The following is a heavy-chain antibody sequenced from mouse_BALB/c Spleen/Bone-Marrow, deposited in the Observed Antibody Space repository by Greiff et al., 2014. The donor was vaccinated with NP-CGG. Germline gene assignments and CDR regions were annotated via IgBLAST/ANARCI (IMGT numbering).Heavy chain of an antibody. V-gene: IGHV14-3*02. CDR3: ARYRLGTYFDY. Sequence: VQLQQSGAELVKPGASVELSCTASGFKIKDTYMHWVRQRPEQGLEWIGRIDPANGDTRYDPKFQGKATITADTSSSTAYLQLSSLTSEDTAVYCCARYRLGTYFDYWGQGTTLTVSS. D-gene: IGHD2-14*01. CDR1: GFKIKDTY. CDR2: IDPANGDT. J-gene: IGHJ2*01.